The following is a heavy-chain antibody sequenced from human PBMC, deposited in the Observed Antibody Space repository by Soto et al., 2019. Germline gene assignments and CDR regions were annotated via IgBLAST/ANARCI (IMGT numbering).Heavy chain of an antibody. D-gene: IGHD1-1*01. CDR3: ARDLLGSTGHFDY. J-gene: IGHJ4*02. V-gene: IGHV3-33*01. Sequence: QVQLVESGGGVVQPGRSLRLSCAASGFIFSSFGMNWVGQAQGRGLEWVEIISYDGSNTYYADSVKGRFTISRDNSRNTLYLQMNSLRAEDTAVYYCARDLLGSTGHFDYWGQGTLVTVSS. CDR2: ISYDGSNT. CDR1: GFIFSSFG.